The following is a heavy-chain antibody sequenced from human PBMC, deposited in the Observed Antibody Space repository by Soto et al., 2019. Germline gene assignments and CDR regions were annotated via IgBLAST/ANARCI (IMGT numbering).Heavy chain of an antibody. Sequence: QVQLVESGGGVVQPGRSLRLSCAASGFTFSSSGMHWVRQAPGKGLEWVAVIWYDGGNKYNVDAVKGRFTISRDNSKNRLYLQMNSRRVEDTAVYYGARGNWKDGYFDYWGQGTLVTVSS. CDR1: GFTFSSSG. CDR3: ARGNWKDGYFDY. V-gene: IGHV3-33*01. CDR2: IWYDGGNK. D-gene: IGHD1-1*01. J-gene: IGHJ4*02.